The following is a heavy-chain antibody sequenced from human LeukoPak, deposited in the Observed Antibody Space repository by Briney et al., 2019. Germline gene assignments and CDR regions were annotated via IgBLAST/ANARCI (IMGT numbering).Heavy chain of an antibody. Sequence: GASVKVSCKASGYTFTSYGISWVRQAPGQGLEWMGWISAYNGNTNYAQKLQGRVTMTTDTSTSTAYMELRGLRSDDTAVYYCARSPRYYGSGSSLTYNWFDPWGQGTLVTVSS. J-gene: IGHJ5*02. CDR1: GYTFTSYG. V-gene: IGHV1-18*01. D-gene: IGHD3-10*01. CDR3: ARSPRYYGSGSSLTYNWFDP. CDR2: ISAYNGNT.